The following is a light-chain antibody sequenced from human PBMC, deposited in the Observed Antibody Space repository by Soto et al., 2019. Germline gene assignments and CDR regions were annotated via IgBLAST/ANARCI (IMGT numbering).Light chain of an antibody. V-gene: IGLV1-44*01. J-gene: IGLJ2*01. Sequence: QSALTQPPSASGTPGQRVTISCSGSSSNIGSNTVNWYQQLPGTAPKLLIYSNNQRPSGVPDRFSGSKSGTSASLAISGLQSEDEADYYCAAWDDSLNGVVLGGGTQMT. CDR3: AAWDDSLNGVV. CDR2: SNN. CDR1: SSNIGSNT.